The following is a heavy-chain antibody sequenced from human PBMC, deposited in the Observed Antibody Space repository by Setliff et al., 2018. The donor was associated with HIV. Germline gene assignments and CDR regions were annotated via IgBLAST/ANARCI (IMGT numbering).Heavy chain of an antibody. CDR2: ISGSGGNT. V-gene: IGHV3-23*01. Sequence: GGSLRLSCAAPGFTFSIHAMSWVRQAPGKGLEWVSAISGSGGNTYYADSVTGRFTISRDDSKNTLYLQMNSLRAEDTAVYYCAKDKGQKYADYWGQGTVVAVSS. CDR1: GFTFSIHA. CDR3: AKDKGQKYADY. D-gene: IGHD3-10*01. J-gene: IGHJ4*02.